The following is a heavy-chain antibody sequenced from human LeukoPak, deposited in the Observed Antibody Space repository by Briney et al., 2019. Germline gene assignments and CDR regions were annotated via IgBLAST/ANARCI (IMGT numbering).Heavy chain of an antibody. CDR3: ASYGSGSYRSKSLSAFDI. D-gene: IGHD3-10*01. V-gene: IGHV4-30-2*01. CDR1: GVSISSGGYS. CDR2: IYHSGST. J-gene: IGHJ3*02. Sequence: PSQTLSLTCAVSGVSISSGGYSWSWIRQPPGKGLEWIGYIYHSGSTYYNPSLKSRVTISVDRSKNQFSLKLSSVTAADTAVYYCASYGSGSYRSKSLSAFDIWGQGTMVTVS.